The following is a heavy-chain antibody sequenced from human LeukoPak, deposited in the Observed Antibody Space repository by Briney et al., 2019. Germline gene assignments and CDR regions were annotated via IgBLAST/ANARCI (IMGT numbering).Heavy chain of an antibody. CDR3: ARHGIGSSGSAGNYYYYGMDV. V-gene: IGHV5-51*01. Sequence: GGALEISWKGSGCRFTSYWIGWVRQLPGKGLEWMGIIYPGDYDNRYSPSFQGQVTISADKSISTAYLQWSSLKASDTAMYYCARHGIGSSGSAGNYYYYGMDVWGKGTTVTVSP. CDR2: IYPGDYDN. D-gene: IGHD6-19*01. CDR1: GCRFTSYW. J-gene: IGHJ6*04.